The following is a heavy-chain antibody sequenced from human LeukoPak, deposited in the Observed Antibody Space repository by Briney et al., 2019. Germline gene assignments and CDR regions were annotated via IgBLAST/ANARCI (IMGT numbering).Heavy chain of an antibody. CDR2: ISYDGSNK. CDR1: GFTFNSYA. Sequence: GRSLRLSCAASGFTFNSYAMHWVRQAPGKGLEWVAVISYDGSNKYYADSVKGRFTISRDNSKNTLYLQMNSLRAEDTAVYYCARDTWIQLWSYYYYYYMDVWGKGTTVTVSS. CDR3: ARDTWIQLWSYYYYYYMDV. D-gene: IGHD5-18*01. J-gene: IGHJ6*03. V-gene: IGHV3-30*04.